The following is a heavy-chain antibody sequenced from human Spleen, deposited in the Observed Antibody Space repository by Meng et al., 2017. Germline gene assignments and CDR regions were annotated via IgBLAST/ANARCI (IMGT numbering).Heavy chain of an antibody. V-gene: IGHV4-34*01. CDR3: ARGPTTMAHDFDY. CDR2: INHSGST. CDR1: GGSFSDYY. Sequence: LKQWGRGLLRPSGPLPLPWFVSGGSFSDYYWSWIRQPPGKGLEWMGEINHSGSTNYNPSLESRATISVDTSQNNLSLKLSSVTAADSAVYYCARGPTTMAHDFDYWGQGTLVTVSS. D-gene: IGHD4-11*01. J-gene: IGHJ4*02.